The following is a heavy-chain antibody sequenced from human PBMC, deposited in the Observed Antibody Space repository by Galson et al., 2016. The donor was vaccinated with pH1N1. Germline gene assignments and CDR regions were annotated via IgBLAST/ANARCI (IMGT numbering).Heavy chain of an antibody. CDR2: INTNTGNP. CDR1: GYTFTSNA. V-gene: IGHV7-4-1*04. CDR3: ARSYCSSTSCYGGSYYYYGMDV. D-gene: IGHD2-2*01. J-gene: IGHJ6*02. Sequence: SVKVSCKASGYTFTSNAMNWVRQAPGQGLEWMGWINTNTGNPTYAQGFTGRFVFSLDTSVSMAYLQISSLKAEDTAVYYCARSYCSSTSCYGGSYYYYGMDVRCQGTTVTVSS.